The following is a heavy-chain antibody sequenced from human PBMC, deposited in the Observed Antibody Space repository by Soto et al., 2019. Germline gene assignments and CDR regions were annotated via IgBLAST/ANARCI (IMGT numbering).Heavy chain of an antibody. V-gene: IGHV4-31*03. CDR1: GDSVSSGGAY. CDR2: IYYSGCA. D-gene: IGHD3-10*01. J-gene: IGHJ4*02. CDR3: ARLKSRYYKISAYSVDY. Sequence: QVQLQESGPGLVKPSQTLSLTCTVSGDSVSSGGAYWSWIRQHPVKGLAWIGYIYYSGCANYTPSLKTRLTLSLDTSQNQVSLRLSSVTAADTAVYYCARLKSRYYKISAYSVDYWGRGTLVTVSS.